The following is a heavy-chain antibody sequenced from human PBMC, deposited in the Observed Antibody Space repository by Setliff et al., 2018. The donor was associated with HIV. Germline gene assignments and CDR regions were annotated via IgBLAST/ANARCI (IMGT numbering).Heavy chain of an antibody. V-gene: IGHV1-18*01. CDR2: ISAYNGNT. CDR1: GYTFTSYG. D-gene: IGHD2-2*01. Sequence: ASVKVSCKASGYTFTSYGISWVRQAPGQGLEWMGWISAYNGNTNDAQKLQGRVTMTTDTSTSTAYMELRSLRSDDTAVYYCARGPPIVVVPAALLTFDYWGQGTLVTVSS. CDR3: ARGPPIVVVPAALLTFDY. J-gene: IGHJ4*02.